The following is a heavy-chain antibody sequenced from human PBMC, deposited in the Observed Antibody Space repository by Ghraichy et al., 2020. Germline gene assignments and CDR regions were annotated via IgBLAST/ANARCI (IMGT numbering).Heavy chain of an antibody. CDR1: GFTFSSYW. Sequence: GGSLRLSCAASGFTFSSYWISWVRQAPGKGLEWVANIKQDGSEKYYVDSVKGRFTISRDNAKNSLYLQMNSLRAEDTAVYYCAGFDRYYYYGMDVWGQGTTVTVSS. J-gene: IGHJ6*02. CDR3: AGFDRYYYYGMDV. V-gene: IGHV3-7*01. CDR2: IKQDGSEK.